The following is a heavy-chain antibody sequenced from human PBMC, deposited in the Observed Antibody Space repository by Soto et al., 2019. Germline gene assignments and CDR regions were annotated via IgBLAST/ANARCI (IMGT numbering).Heavy chain of an antibody. CDR1: GGSFNNYC. CDR2: VCPGGRT. Sequence: QVRLQQWGAGLVRPSETLSLTCAVYGGSFNNYCWSWIRQPPGKGLEWIGEVCPGGRTNYSPTLKREVRITVEGSNNQLSLRLTYVTVADTAVYYCARGDYGQYDAYNWFDPWGQGNLVIVAS. V-gene: IGHV4-34*02. CDR3: ARGDYGQYDAYNWFDP. D-gene: IGHD3-10*01. J-gene: IGHJ5*02.